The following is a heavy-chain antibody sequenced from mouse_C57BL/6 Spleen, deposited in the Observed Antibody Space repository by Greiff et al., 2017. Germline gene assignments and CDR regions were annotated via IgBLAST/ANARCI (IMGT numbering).Heavy chain of an antibody. CDR1: GYTFTSYW. Sequence: VQLQQPGAELVKPGASVKLSCKASGYTFTSYWMQWVQQRPGQGLEWIGEIDPSDSYTNYNQKFTGTATLTVDTSSSTAYMQLSSLTSEDAAVYYCAEWLLRYSFDYWGQGTTLTVSS. J-gene: IGHJ2*01. V-gene: IGHV1-50*01. CDR3: AEWLLRYSFDY. CDR2: IDPSDSYT. D-gene: IGHD2-3*01.